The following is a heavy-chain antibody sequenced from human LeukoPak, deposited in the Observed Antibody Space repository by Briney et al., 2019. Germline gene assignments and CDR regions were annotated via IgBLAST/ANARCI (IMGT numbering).Heavy chain of an antibody. D-gene: IGHD1-26*01. CDR1: GFTFSTYS. CDR3: AKGTVGAKY. Sequence: GGSLRLSCAASGFTFSTYSMNWVRQAPGKGLEWVSYISSSGSTIYYADFVKGRFTITRDNAKNSLYLQMNSLRVDDTAVYYCAKGTVGAKYWGQGTLVIVSS. V-gene: IGHV3-48*04. CDR2: ISSSGSTI. J-gene: IGHJ4*02.